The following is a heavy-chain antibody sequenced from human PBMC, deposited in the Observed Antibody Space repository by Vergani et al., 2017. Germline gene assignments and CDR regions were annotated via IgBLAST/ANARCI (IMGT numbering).Heavy chain of an antibody. J-gene: IGHJ6*02. Sequence: QVQLVESGGGVVQPGRSLRLSCAASGFTFSSYGMHWVRQAPGKGLEWVAVISYDGSNKYYADSVKGRFTISRDNSKNTLYLQMNSLRAEDTAVYYCAKRDGSWHVPYYYGMDVWGQGTTVTVSS. CDR1: GFTFSSYG. V-gene: IGHV3-30*18. CDR2: ISYDGSNK. D-gene: IGHD6-13*01. CDR3: AKRDGSWHVPYYYGMDV.